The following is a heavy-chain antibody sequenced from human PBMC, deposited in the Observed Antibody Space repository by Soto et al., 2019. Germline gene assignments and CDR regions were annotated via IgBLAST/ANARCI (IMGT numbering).Heavy chain of an antibody. V-gene: IGHV4-31*03. D-gene: IGHD3-10*01. CDR2: IYYSGST. CDR3: ARDRGSGIMWFDP. J-gene: IGHJ5*02. CDR1: GGSISSGGYY. Sequence: SETLSLTCTVSGGSISSGGYYWSWIRQHPGKGLEWIGYIYYSGSTYYNPSLKSRVTISVDTSKNQFSLKLSSVTAADTAVYYRARDRGSGIMWFDPWGQGTPVTVS.